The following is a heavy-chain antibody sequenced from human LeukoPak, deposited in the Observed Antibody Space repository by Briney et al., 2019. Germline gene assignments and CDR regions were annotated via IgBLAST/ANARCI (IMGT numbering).Heavy chain of an antibody. CDR3: ARDWGYPVDLRRASYFDY. CDR1: GYTFTGYY. D-gene: IGHD7-27*01. J-gene: IGHJ4*02. V-gene: IGHV1-2*02. CDR2: INPNSGGT. Sequence: ASVKVSCKASGYTFTGYYMHWVRQAPGQGLEWMGWINPNSGGTNYAQKFQGRVTMTRGTSISTAYMELSRLRSDDTAVYYCARDWGYPVDLRRASYFDYWGQGTLVTVSS.